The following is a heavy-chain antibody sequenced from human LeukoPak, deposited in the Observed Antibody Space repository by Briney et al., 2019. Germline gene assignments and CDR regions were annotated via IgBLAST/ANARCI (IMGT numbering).Heavy chain of an antibody. V-gene: IGHV4-38-2*01. D-gene: IGHD1-26*01. J-gene: IGHJ6*03. Sequence: GSLRLSCAASGFTFSSYAMSWVRQAPGKGLEWIGSIYHSGSTYYNLSLKSRVTISLDTSKNQFSLKLSSVTAADTAVYYCARLVGATKNYYYYYMDVWGKGTTVTVSS. CDR1: GFTFSSYA. CDR2: IYHSGST. CDR3: ARLVGATKNYYYYYMDV.